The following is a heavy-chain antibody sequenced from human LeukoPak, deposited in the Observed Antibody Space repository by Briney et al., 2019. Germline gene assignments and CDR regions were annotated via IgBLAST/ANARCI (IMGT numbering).Heavy chain of an antibody. CDR1: GYTFTSYY. CDR2: INPSGGST. J-gene: IGHJ4*02. D-gene: IGHD5-18*01. CDR3: ARVSSDTSMVKGFDY. Sequence: ASVKVSCKASGYTFTSYYMHWVRQAPGQGLEWMGIINPSGGSTSYAQKFQGRVTMTRDTSTSTVYMELSSQRSEDTAVYYCARVSSDTSMVKGFDYWGQGTLVTVSS. V-gene: IGHV1-46*01.